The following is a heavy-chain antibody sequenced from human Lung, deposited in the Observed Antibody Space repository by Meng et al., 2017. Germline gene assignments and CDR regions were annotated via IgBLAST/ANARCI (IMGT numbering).Heavy chain of an antibody. Sequence: QVHLQQSGPGLVKPSQTLTLTCAISGDSVSSNSAAWNWIRQSPSRGLEWLGRTYYRSKWCHGYAVSVRSRITINPDTSKNQFSLQMKSVTAEDTAVYYCARSQQWLDSWGQGTLVTVSS. D-gene: IGHD6-19*01. CDR2: TYYRSKWCH. CDR3: ARSQQWLDS. V-gene: IGHV6-1*01. CDR1: GDSVSSNSAA. J-gene: IGHJ4*02.